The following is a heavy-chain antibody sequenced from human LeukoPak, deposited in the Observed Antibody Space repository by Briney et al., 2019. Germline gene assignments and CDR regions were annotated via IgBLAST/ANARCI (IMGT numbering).Heavy chain of an antibody. CDR3: AKGRSSSTTYDAFDI. CDR2: ISGSGGST. Sequence: PGGSLRLSCAASGFTFSSYAMSWVRQAPGKELEWVSAISGSGGSTYYADSVKGRFTISRDNSKNTLYLQMNSLRAEDTAVYYCAKGRSSSTTYDAFDIWGQGTMVTVSS. CDR1: GFTFSSYA. V-gene: IGHV3-23*01. J-gene: IGHJ3*02. D-gene: IGHD6-13*01.